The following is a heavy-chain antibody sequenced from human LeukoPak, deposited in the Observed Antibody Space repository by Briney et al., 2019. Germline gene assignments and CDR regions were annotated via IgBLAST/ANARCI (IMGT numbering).Heavy chain of an antibody. Sequence: GGSLRLSCAASGFTFSSYAMSWVRQAPGKGLEWVSAISGSGGSTYYADSVKGRFTISRDNSKNTLYLQMNSLRAEDTAVYYCAKDLARITMVRGVIMDYWGQGTLVTVSS. V-gene: IGHV3-23*01. CDR2: ISGSGGST. D-gene: IGHD3-10*01. CDR3: AKDLARITMVRGVIMDY. J-gene: IGHJ4*02. CDR1: GFTFSSYA.